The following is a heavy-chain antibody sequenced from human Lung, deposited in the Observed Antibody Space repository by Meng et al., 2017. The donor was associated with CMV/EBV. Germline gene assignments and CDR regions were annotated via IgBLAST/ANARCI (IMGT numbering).Heavy chain of an antibody. CDR2: ITSSSSYI. J-gene: IGHJ4*02. V-gene: IGHV3-21*01. Sequence: ESLKISCAASGFTYSRYSMNWVRQAPGKGLEWVSSITSSSSYIYYADSVKGRFTTSRDNARNSLYLQMTSLRAEDTAVYYCARDSGAYYDSSGFHFGGQGXLVTVSS. CDR3: ARDSGAYYDSSGFHF. D-gene: IGHD3-22*01. CDR1: GFTYSRYS.